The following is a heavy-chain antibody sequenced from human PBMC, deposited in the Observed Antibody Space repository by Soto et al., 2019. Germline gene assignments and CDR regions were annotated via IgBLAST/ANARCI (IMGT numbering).Heavy chain of an antibody. J-gene: IGHJ6*02. V-gene: IGHV4-39*01. Sequence: TLSLTCSVSGGSISSFTYYWGWIRQPPGKGLEWIGTVYYNENTYYNPSLKSRVTITVDTAKNQFSLKLSSVTAADTAVYYCARTPVTTHYYYGMDVWGQGTTVTVSS. CDR2: VYYNENT. CDR3: ARTPVTTHYYYGMDV. D-gene: IGHD4-17*01. CDR1: GGSISSFTYY.